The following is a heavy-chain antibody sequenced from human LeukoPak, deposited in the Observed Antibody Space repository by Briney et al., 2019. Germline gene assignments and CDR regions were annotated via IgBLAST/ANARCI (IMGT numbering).Heavy chain of an antibody. D-gene: IGHD6-13*01. CDR3: ANSPYSSSGSAKGYYFDY. CDR2: ISGRGGST. V-gene: IGHV3-23*01. CDR1: GFTFSSYA. Sequence: GGSLRLSCAASGFTFSSYAMSWVRQSPGKGLEWVSAISGRGGSTYYADSVKGRFTISRDNSKNTLYQQMNSLRAEDTAVYYCANSPYSSSGSAKGYYFDYWGQGTLVTVSS. J-gene: IGHJ4*02.